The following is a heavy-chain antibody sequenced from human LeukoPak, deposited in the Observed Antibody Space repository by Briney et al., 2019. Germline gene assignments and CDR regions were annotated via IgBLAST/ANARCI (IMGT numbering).Heavy chain of an antibody. D-gene: IGHD1-14*01. CDR2: IAYDGSRA. CDR1: GFTFGGYG. V-gene: IGHV3-33*03. Sequence: PGGSLRRSCAGAGFTFGGYGMHWFRHPPSKGLEWGAVIAYDGSRAFYADSVKGRFTISRDNSKNTMSVQMDDLRAEDTAVYYCTRYNNDHFDYWGQGTLVTASS. CDR3: TRYNNDHFDY. J-gene: IGHJ4*02.